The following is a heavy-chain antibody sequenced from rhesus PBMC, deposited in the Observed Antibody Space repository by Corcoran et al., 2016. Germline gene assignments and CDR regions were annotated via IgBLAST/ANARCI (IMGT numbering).Heavy chain of an antibody. D-gene: IGHD6-31*01. CDR3: ARKDSSGWYYFDY. V-gene: IGHV4-147*01. Sequence: QVQLQESGPGLVKPSETLSLTCAVSGYSISSNYWSWIRQPPGKGLEWIGYIYVSSGSTYYNPSLKRRVTISTDTSKNQFSLKLSSVTAADTAVYYCARKDSSGWYYFDYWGQGVLVTVSS. CDR1: GYSISSNY. J-gene: IGHJ4*01. CDR2: IYVSSGST.